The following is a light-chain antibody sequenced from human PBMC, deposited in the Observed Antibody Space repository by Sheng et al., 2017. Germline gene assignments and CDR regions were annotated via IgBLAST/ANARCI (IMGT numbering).Light chain of an antibody. CDR3: QKLDSYPLT. V-gene: IGKV1-5*03. CDR2: KAS. J-gene: IGKJ4*01. Sequence: DIQMTQSPSTLSASVGDRVTITCRASQSISSWLAWYQQKPGKAPNLLIYKASSLQSGVPSRFSGSGSGTEFTLTISSLQPDDFATYYCQKLDSYPLTFGGGTKVEIK. CDR1: QSISSW.